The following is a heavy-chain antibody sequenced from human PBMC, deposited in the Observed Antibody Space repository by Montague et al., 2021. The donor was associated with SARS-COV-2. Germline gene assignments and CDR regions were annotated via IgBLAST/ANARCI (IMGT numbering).Heavy chain of an antibody. Sequence: SETLSLTCTVSGGSISSTSYYWGWIRQPPGKGLEWIGYIFYSGSTYYNPSLKSRVTISVDTSKNQFSLKVRSVTAADTAVYYCARRRERWSDAFDIWGQGTMVTVSS. CDR2: IFYSGST. J-gene: IGHJ3*02. V-gene: IGHV4-39*07. CDR1: GGSISSTSYY. CDR3: ARRRERWSDAFDI. D-gene: IGHD2-15*01.